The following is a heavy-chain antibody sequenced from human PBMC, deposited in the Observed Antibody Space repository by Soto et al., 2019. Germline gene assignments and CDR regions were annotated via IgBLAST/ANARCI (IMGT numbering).Heavy chain of an antibody. J-gene: IGHJ4*02. CDR2: ISTYNGNT. CDR1: GYTFTSYG. Sequence: QVQLVQSGAEVKKPGASVKVSCKASGYTFTSYGISWVRQAPGQGLEWLGWISTYNGNTNYAQNFQGRVTMTTDTSTSTAYMELRSLRSDDTAVYYCVRCWYLGPGYYFDSWGQGTLVTVSS. V-gene: IGHV1-18*01. CDR3: VRCWYLGPGYYFDS. D-gene: IGHD6-13*01.